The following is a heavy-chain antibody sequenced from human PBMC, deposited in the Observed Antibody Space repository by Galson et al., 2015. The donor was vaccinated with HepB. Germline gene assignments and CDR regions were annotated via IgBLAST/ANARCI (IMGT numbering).Heavy chain of an antibody. CDR2: IYPDDSDT. Sequence: QSGAEVKKPGESLTISCKTSGYSFITHWTAWVRQMPGKGLEWMGVIYPDDSDTRYRPSMQGQVTISADKSTKTAYLQWSSLKASDTAMYYCARAVVTTDDAFDVWGQGTMVIVSS. CDR3: ARAVVTTDDAFDV. CDR1: GYSFITHW. V-gene: IGHV5-51*01. J-gene: IGHJ3*01. D-gene: IGHD2-21*02.